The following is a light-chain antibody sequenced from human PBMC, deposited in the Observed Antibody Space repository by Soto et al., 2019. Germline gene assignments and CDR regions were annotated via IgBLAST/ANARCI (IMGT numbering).Light chain of an antibody. CDR2: WAS. J-gene: IGKJ2*01. CDR1: QTILYSSNNKNQ. Sequence: DIVMTQSPDSLAVSLGERATINCKSSQTILYSSNNKNQLAWYQQKPGQPPKLLFYWASTRESGVPDRFSGSESGTDFTLTISSLQAEDVAVYYCQQYYSPQYTFGQGTKLEI. V-gene: IGKV4-1*01. CDR3: QQYYSPQYT.